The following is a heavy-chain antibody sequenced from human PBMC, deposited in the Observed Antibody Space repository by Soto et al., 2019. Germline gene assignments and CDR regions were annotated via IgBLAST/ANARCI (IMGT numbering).Heavy chain of an antibody. CDR3: AKPLRSHCYYGMDV. Sequence: ESLKISCKGSGYSFFSHWIGWVRQMPGKGLEWVGIIYPADSETRYSPSFQGQVTVSVDKSINTAYLQWSSLKASDTAMYYCAKPLRSHCYYGMDVWGQGTTVTVSS. J-gene: IGHJ6*02. D-gene: IGHD4-17*01. CDR2: IYPADSET. CDR1: GYSFFSHW. V-gene: IGHV5-51*01.